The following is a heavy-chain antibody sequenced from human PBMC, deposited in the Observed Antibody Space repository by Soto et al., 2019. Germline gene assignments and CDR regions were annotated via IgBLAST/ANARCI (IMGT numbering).Heavy chain of an antibody. Sequence: QVQLVQSGAEVKKPGSSVKVSCKASGGTFSGYAISWVRQAPGQGLEWRGGIIPIFGTANYAQKFQGRVTITADESTSTAYMELSSLRSEDTAVYYCSYGGNALKPDWYFDLWGRGTLVTVSS. CDR1: GGTFSGYA. V-gene: IGHV1-69*01. D-gene: IGHD2-15*01. CDR2: IIPIFGTA. CDR3: SYGGNALKPDWYFDL. J-gene: IGHJ2*01.